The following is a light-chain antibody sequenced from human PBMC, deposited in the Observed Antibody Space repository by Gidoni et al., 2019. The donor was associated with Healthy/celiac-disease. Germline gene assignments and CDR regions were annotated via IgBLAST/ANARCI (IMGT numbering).Light chain of an antibody. J-gene: IGKJ3*01. CDR3: QQSYSTPRFT. Sequence: IQMTQSPFSLSASVGDRVTITCRASQSISSYLNWYQQKPGKAPKLLIYAASSMQSRVPSRFSGSRAGTDFTLTISRLQPEDDETDYCQQSYSTPRFTFGHGTRVDIK. V-gene: IGKV1-39*01. CDR2: AAS. CDR1: QSISSY.